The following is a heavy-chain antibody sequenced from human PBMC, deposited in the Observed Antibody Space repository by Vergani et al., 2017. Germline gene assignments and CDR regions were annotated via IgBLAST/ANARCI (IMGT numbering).Heavy chain of an antibody. CDR3: VREGSYCGSTTCRNPSYVYYYHMDV. V-gene: IGHV3-33*01. CDR1: GFTFSTYA. D-gene: IGHD2-21*01. CDR2: IYDDGSKK. J-gene: IGHJ6*03. Sequence: QVQLVESGGGVVQPGRSLRLSCTSSGFTFSTYAMHWVRQAPGKGLEWLAIIYDDGSKKYYADSVKGRFTITRDNSRNTLDLLMSSLRAEEAAIYYCVREGSYCGSTTCRNPSYVYYYHMDVWGEGTTVTVSS.